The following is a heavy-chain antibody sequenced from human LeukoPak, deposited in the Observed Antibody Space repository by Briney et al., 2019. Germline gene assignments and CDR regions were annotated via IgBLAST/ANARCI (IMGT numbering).Heavy chain of an antibody. V-gene: IGHV4-30-4*01. CDR1: GGSISTGDYY. D-gene: IGHD3-10*01. J-gene: IGHJ4*02. CDR2: IYYSGST. CDR3: ARVGVVRGVLEI. Sequence: SETLSLTCTVSGGSISTGDYYWTWIRQPPGKGLEWIGYIYYSGSTYYNPSLRSRVTISVDTSKNQFSLNLSSVTAADTAVYYCARVGVVRGVLEIWGQGALVTVFS.